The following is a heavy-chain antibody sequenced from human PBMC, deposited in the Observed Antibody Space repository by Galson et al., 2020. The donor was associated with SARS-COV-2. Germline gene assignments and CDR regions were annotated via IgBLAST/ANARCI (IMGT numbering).Heavy chain of an antibody. Sequence: SETLSLTCAVSGDSVTNNWWSWVRQPPEKGLEWIGEIHYSGTTNYNTSLRSRVSMSLDTSKNHFSLQLTSVTAADTAVYYCALGNDYTWETWGPGTLVTVSS. J-gene: IGHJ4*02. CDR3: ALGNDYTWET. CDR2: IHYSGTT. D-gene: IGHD5-12*01. CDR1: GDSVTNNW. V-gene: IGHV4-4*02.